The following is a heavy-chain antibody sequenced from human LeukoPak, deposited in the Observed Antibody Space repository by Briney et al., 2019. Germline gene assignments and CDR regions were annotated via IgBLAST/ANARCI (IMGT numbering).Heavy chain of an antibody. CDR2: IYYSGST. CDR3: ARGADSSGYYSIFYFDY. D-gene: IGHD3-22*01. J-gene: IGHJ4*02. V-gene: IGHV4-59*01. Sequence: PSETLSLTCTVSGGSISSYYWNWVRQPPGKGLEWIGYIYYSGSTNYNPSLKSRVTISVDTSKNQFSLKLSSVTAADTAVYYCARGADSSGYYSIFYFDYWGQGTLVTVSS. CDR1: GGSISSYY.